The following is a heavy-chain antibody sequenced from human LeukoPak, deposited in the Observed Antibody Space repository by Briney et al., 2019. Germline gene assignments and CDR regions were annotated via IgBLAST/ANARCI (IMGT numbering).Heavy chain of an antibody. CDR2: ISVYNGNT. D-gene: IGHD3-22*01. CDR1: GYTFTSYG. V-gene: IGHV1-18*01. CDR3: ARDDYYDSSGYYNY. Sequence: ASVNVSCNTSGYTFTSYGISWVRHAPGQGLERMGWISVYNGNTNYEQKLQGRVTMTTDTSTSTDYMELRSLRSDDTAVYYCARDDYYDSSGYYNYWGQGTLVTVSS. J-gene: IGHJ4*02.